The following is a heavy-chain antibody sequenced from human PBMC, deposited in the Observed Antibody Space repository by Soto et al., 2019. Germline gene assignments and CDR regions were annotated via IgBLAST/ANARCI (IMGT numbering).Heavy chain of an antibody. CDR3: AREPVGPDYAMDV. CDR1: GFTFSSYG. D-gene: IGHD1-26*01. V-gene: IGHV3-33*01. CDR2: LGFDGGGR. J-gene: IGHJ6*02. Sequence: QERLVESGGGVVQPGRSLRLSCAASGFTFSSYGMHWVRQTPGKGLEWVAVLGFDGGGRYYADSVKGRFTISRYNSKNTLDLQMDSLRVEDTALYYCAREPVGPDYAMDVWGQGTTVTVSS.